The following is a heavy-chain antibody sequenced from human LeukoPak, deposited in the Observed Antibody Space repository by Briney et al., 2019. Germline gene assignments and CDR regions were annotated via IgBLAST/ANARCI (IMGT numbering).Heavy chain of an antibody. D-gene: IGHD3-9*01. CDR3: ARGWDILTGYYRISD. V-gene: IGHV1-2*02. J-gene: IGHJ4*02. CDR2: INPNSGGT. CDR1: GYTFTGYY. Sequence: ASVKVSCKTSGYTFTGYYMHWVRQAPGQGLEWMGWINPNSGGTNSAQKFQGRVTMTRDTSSSTAYMELSRLRYDDTAVYYCARGWDILTGYYRISDWGQGTLVTVSS.